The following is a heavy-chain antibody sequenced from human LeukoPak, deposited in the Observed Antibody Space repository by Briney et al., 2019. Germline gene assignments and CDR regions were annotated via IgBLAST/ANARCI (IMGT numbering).Heavy chain of an antibody. CDR3: AKIAAAGTLAFDS. V-gene: IGHV4-59*01. CDR1: GGSISSYY. Sequence: PSETLSLTCTVSGGSISSYYWTWIRQPPGKGLEWIGYIYYSGITNYNPSLKSRISTSVDTSKNQFYLKLNSVTAADTAVYYCAKIAAAGTLAFDSWGQRTLVTVSS. D-gene: IGHD6-13*01. CDR2: IYYSGIT. J-gene: IGHJ4*02.